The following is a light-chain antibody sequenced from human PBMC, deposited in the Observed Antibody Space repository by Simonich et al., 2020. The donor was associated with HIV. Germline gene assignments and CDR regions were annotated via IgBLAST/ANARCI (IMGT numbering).Light chain of an antibody. Sequence: DIQMTQSPSSLSASVGTRVTITFRASQNIRRFLNWYQQKPGKAPKLLIYATSSLQGGVPSRFSGSGSGTDFTLTISSLQPEDFATYYCQQYYSTPYTFGQGTKLEIK. J-gene: IGKJ2*01. CDR1: QNIRRF. CDR2: ATS. CDR3: QQYYSTPYT. V-gene: IGKV1-39*01.